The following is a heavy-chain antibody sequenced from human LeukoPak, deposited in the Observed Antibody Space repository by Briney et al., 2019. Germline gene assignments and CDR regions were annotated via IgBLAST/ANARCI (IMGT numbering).Heavy chain of an antibody. CDR3: AKTAMIKVIINTYPKGLNY. CDR1: GFTFSSNA. Sequence: PGGSLRLSCAASGFTFSSNAMNWVRQAPGKGLEWVAAIYGRGETTYYADLVKGRFTISRDNSKNTLYLQMNSLRAKDTAVYYCAKTAMIKVIINTYPKGLNYWGQGTLVTVSS. CDR2: IYGRGETT. D-gene: IGHD3-10*01. V-gene: IGHV3-23*01. J-gene: IGHJ4*02.